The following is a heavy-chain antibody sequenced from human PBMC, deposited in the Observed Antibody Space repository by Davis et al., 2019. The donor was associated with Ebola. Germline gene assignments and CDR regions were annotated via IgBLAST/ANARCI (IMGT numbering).Heavy chain of an antibody. D-gene: IGHD3-16*02. V-gene: IGHV1-3*01. Sequence: ASVKVSCKASGYIFTTYAIHWVRQAPGQRLEWMGWINAGNGDTKSSQKFQGRVTMTRDTSTSTVYMELSSLRSEDTAVYYCARDRSDYIWGSYRSGWFDPWGQGTLVTVSS. CDR2: INAGNGDT. CDR1: GYIFTTYA. J-gene: IGHJ5*02. CDR3: ARDRSDYIWGSYRSGWFDP.